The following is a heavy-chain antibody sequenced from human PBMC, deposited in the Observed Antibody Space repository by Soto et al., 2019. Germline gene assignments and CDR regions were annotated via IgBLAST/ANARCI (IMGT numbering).Heavy chain of an antibody. CDR1: GFTFNNYW. J-gene: IGHJ4*02. CDR3: ARGLYNKYGHDY. D-gene: IGHD1-20*01. CDR2: INGDGRTT. V-gene: IGHV3-74*01. Sequence: EVQLVESGGGLVQTGGSLRLSCAASGFTFNNYWMHWVRQAPGKGLVWVSRINGDGRTTNYADSVKGRFTISRDNAQNTLYLQMNSLRAEDTAVHYCARGLYNKYGHDYWGQGTLVTVSS.